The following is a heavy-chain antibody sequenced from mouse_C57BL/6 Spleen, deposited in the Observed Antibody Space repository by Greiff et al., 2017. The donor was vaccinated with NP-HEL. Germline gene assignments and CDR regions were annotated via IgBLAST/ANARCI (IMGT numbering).Heavy chain of an antibody. D-gene: IGHD3-2*02. CDR3: ATADSAGHDLDY. V-gene: IGHV1-19*01. J-gene: IGHJ2*01. Sequence: EVQLQQSGPVLVKPGASVKMSCKASGYTFTDYYMNWVKQSHGKSLEWIGVINPYNGGTSYNQKFKGKATLTVDKSSSTAYMELNSLTSEDSAVYYCATADSAGHDLDYWGQGTTLTVSS. CDR2: INPYNGGT. CDR1: GYTFTDYY.